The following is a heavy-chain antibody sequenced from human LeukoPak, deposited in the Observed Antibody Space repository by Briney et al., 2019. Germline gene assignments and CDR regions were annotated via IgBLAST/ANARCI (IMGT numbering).Heavy chain of an antibody. CDR3: ARAELDKAFDI. CDR1: GGSISSSSYY. CDR2: IYYSGST. V-gene: IGHV4-39*07. D-gene: IGHD2-2*03. Sequence: SETLSLTCTVSGGSISSSSYYWGWIRQPPGKGLEWIGSIYYSGSTYYNPSLKSRVTVSVDTSKNQFSLKLSSVTAADTAVYYCARAELDKAFDIWDQGTMVSVSS. J-gene: IGHJ3*02.